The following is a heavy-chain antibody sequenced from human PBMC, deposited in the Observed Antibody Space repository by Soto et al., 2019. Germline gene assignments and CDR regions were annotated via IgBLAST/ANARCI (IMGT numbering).Heavy chain of an antibody. CDR1: GGSISSYY. CDR3: ARGWWEREGYVMDV. D-gene: IGHD1-26*01. V-gene: IGHV4-59*08. CDR2: IYYSEST. J-gene: IGHJ6*02. Sequence: SETLSLTCTVSGGSISSYYWSWIRQPPGKELQYIGYIYYSESTNYNPSLKSRVTISDDTSTNQFSLTLSSVTAADTAVYYSARGWWEREGYVMDVWGRGTTVTVSS.